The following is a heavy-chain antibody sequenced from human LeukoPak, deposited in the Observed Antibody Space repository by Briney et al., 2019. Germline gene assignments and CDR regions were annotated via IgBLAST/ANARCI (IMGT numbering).Heavy chain of an antibody. Sequence: ETGGSLRLSCAASGFTFSSYAMSWVRQAPGKGLEWVSAISGSGGSTYYADSVKGRFTISRGNSKNTLYLQMNSLRAEDTAVYYCAKDTLYGGKALYYFDYWGQGTLVTVSS. D-gene: IGHD4-23*01. CDR2: ISGSGGST. CDR1: GFTFSSYA. J-gene: IGHJ4*02. V-gene: IGHV3-23*01. CDR3: AKDTLYGGKALYYFDY.